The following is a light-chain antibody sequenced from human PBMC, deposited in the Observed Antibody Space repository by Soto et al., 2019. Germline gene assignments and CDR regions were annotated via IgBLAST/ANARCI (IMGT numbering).Light chain of an antibody. V-gene: IGLV2-14*01. CDR2: EVS. CDR3: SSYVSSDTLV. Sequence: QSALTQPASVSGSPGQSITISCTGTSSDIGSYNYVSWYQRHPGKVPKLMIYEVSYRPSGVSNRFSGSKSGNTASLTISGLQAEDEADYYFSSYVSSDTLVFGGGTKVTVL. J-gene: IGLJ3*02. CDR1: SSDIGSYNY.